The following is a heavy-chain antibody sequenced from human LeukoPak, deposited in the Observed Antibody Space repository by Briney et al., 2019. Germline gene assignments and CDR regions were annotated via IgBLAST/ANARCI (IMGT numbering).Heavy chain of an antibody. CDR1: GFTFSSYA. Sequence: GGSLRLSCAASGFTFSSYAMSWVRQAPGKGLEWVSVIYSGGSTYYADSVKGRFTISRDNSKNTLYLQMNSLRAEDTAVYYCAKDSAKKYDDYWGQGTLVTVSS. D-gene: IGHD2/OR15-2a*01. V-gene: IGHV3-23*03. CDR3: AKDSAKKYDDY. J-gene: IGHJ4*02. CDR2: IYSGGST.